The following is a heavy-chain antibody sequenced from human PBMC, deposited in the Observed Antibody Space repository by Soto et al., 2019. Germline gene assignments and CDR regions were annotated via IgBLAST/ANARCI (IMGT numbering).Heavy chain of an antibody. J-gene: IGHJ3*02. Sequence: SETLSLTCTVSGYSVNYGYYWGWIRQAPGKGLEWMGSIFHTGNTYYNPSLESRLNMSVDTSKNQFSLNLRSVTAADTGVYYCAKALGMGVTLPVVVFDAFEIWGRGTKVTVSS. D-gene: IGHD2-21*01. V-gene: IGHV4-38-2*02. CDR2: IFHTGNT. CDR1: GYSVNYGYY. CDR3: AKALGMGVTLPVVVFDAFEI.